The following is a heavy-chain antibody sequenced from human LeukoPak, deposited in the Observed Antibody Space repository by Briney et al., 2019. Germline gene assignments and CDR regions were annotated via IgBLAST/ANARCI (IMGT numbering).Heavy chain of an antibody. D-gene: IGHD3-9*01. V-gene: IGHV3-30-3*01. CDR1: GFTFSSYD. J-gene: IGHJ4*02. Sequence: GGSLRLSCAASGFTFSSYDMHWVRQAPGKGLEGVAVISYDGSNKYYADSVKGRFTISRDNSKNTLYLQMNSLRAEDTAVYYCARDYDILTGYYPGDYWGQGTLVTVSS. CDR2: ISYDGSNK. CDR3: ARDYDILTGYYPGDY.